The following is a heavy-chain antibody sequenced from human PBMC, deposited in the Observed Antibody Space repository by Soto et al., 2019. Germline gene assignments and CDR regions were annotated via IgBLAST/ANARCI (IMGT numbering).Heavy chain of an antibody. V-gene: IGHV3-15*04. CDR2: IATEVDGGAG. CDR1: GLSLKDAW. D-gene: IGHD2-15*01. CDR3: ATDKTWYLRGGFYEF. Sequence: EVALEESGGRLVEPGGSLRLSCVGAGLSLKDAWMTWVYQAPGKGLKWIGRIATEVDGGAGDYDPSVKGRFTIARDDSENRVYLQMTDLKTEDTGVYFCATDKTWYLRGGFYEFWGRGTKVTVS. J-gene: IGHJ6*02.